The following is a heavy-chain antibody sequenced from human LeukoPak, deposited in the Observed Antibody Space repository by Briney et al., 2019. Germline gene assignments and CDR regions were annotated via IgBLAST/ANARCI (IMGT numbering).Heavy chain of an antibody. CDR1: GFIFNKYA. V-gene: IGHV3-23*01. CDR2: ISGSGSST. D-gene: IGHD3-9*01. Sequence: GGSLRLSCTASGFIFNKYAINWVRQAPGKGLERVSTISGSGSSTFYADSVKGRFTISRDNSKNTLYLQMNSLRVEDTAVYYCAKGGSYTLTGYAPFDYWGQGTLVTVSS. CDR3: AKGGSYTLTGYAPFDY. J-gene: IGHJ4*02.